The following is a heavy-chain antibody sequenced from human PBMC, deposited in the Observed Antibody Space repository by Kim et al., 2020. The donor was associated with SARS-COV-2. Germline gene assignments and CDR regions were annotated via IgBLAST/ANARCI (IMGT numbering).Heavy chain of an antibody. CDR1: GGSVSSGSYY. V-gene: IGHV4-61*01. CDR2: IYYSGST. D-gene: IGHD1-26*01. CDR3: AEEWEGWGLHLLYGNWFDP. J-gene: IGHJ5*02. Sequence: SETLSLTCTVSGGSVSSGSYYWSWIRQPPGKGLEWIGYIYYSGSTNYNPSLKSRVTISVDTSKNQFSLKLSSVTAADTAVDYCAEEWEGWGLHLLYGNWFDPWGRGTLVTVSS.